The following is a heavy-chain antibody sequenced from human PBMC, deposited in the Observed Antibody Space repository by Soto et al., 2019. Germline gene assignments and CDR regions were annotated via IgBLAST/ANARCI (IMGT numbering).Heavy chain of an antibody. D-gene: IGHD3-16*01. Sequence: GGSLRLSCAASDSTIRRYTMSWVRQAPGKGLEWVSGITGNSARIYYADSVKGRFSISRDNSKNTLYLPMDTLRAEDTAVYYCAKNGDFDYDAFDVWGQGTVVTVSS. J-gene: IGHJ3*01. CDR2: ITGNSARI. CDR3: AKNGDFDYDAFDV. V-gene: IGHV3-23*01. CDR1: DSTIRRYT.